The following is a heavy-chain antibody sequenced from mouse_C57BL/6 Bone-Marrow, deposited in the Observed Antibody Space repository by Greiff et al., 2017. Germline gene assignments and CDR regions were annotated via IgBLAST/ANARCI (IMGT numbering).Heavy chain of an antibody. J-gene: IGHJ4*01. Sequence: EVQRVESGGGLVQSGRSLRLSCATSGFTFSDFYMEWVRQAPGKGLEWIAASRNKANDYTTEYSASVKGRFIVSRDTSQSILYLQMNALRAEDTAIYYCARDSNYVDAMDYWGQGTSVTVSS. CDR1: GFTFSDFY. CDR2: SRNKANDYTT. D-gene: IGHD2-5*01. V-gene: IGHV7-1*01. CDR3: ARDSNYVDAMDY.